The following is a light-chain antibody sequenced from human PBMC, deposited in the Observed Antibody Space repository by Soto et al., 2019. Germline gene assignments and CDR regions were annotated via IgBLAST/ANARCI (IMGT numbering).Light chain of an antibody. CDR3: QQYYSFPYT. J-gene: IGKJ2*01. V-gene: IGKV4-1*01. CDR1: QNVLYSSKNRNY. Sequence: DIVMTQSPDSLDVSLGERASINCKSSQNVLYSSKNRNYLAWYQQKPGQPPKLLIYWAFSREAGVPDRFSGSGSGTDFTLTISSLQAEDVARYYCQQYYSFPYTFGQGTKLEIK. CDR2: WAF.